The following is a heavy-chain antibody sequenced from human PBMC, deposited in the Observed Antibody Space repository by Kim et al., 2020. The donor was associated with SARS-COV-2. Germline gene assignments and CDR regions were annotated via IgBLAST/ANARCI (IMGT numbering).Heavy chain of an antibody. V-gene: IGHV4-34*01. CDR3: ARVASSSRPYYFDY. Sequence: NPSLKSRVTISVDPSKNQFSLKLSSVTAADTAVYYCARVASSSRPYYFDYWGQGTLVTVSS. D-gene: IGHD6-13*01. J-gene: IGHJ4*02.